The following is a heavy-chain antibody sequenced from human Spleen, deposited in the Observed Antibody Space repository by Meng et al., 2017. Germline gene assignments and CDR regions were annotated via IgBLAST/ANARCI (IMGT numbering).Heavy chain of an antibody. CDR3: ARVIGCSSTSCYVEDYYYGMDV. J-gene: IGHJ6*02. CDR2: IYYSGST. V-gene: IGHV4-39*07. Sequence: GSLRLSCTVSGGTIRSNGYYWGWIRQPPGKGLEWIGNIYYSGSTFYNPSLKSRVTISADTSKNQFSLKLSSVTAADTAVYYCARVIGCSSTSCYVEDYYYGMDVWGQGTTVTVSS. D-gene: IGHD2-2*01. CDR1: GGTIRSNGYY.